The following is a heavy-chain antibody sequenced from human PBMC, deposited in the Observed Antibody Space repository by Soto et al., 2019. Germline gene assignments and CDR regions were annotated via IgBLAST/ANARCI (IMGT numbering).Heavy chain of an antibody. J-gene: IGHJ6*02. CDR1: GGTFSSYA. CDR3: ASHGITGTWVYYYGMDV. D-gene: IGHD1-7*01. Sequence: ASVKVSCKASGGTFSSYAISWVRQAPGQGLEWMGGIIPIFGTANYAQKFQGRVTITADESTSTAYMELSSLRSEDTAVYYCASHGITGTWVYYYGMDVWGQGTTVTVSS. CDR2: IIPIFGTA. V-gene: IGHV1-69*13.